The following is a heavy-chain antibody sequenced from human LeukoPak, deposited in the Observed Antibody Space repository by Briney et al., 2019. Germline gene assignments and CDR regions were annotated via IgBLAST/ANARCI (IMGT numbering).Heavy chain of an antibody. Sequence: SETLSLTCAVYGGSFSGYYWSWIRQPPGKGLEWIGETNHSGSTNYNPSLKSRVTISVDTSKNQFSLKLSSVTAADTAVYYCAREGIVRTYDQWGQGTLVTVSS. CDR3: AREGIVRTYDQ. D-gene: IGHD2/OR15-2a*01. J-gene: IGHJ4*02. V-gene: IGHV4-34*01. CDR2: TNHSGST. CDR1: GGSFSGYY.